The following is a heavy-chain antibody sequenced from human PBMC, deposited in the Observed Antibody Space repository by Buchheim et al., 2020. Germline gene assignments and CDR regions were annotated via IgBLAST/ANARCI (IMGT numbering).Heavy chain of an antibody. CDR2: ISSSSSTI. CDR1: GFTFSSYS. J-gene: IGHJ6*02. Sequence: EVQLVESGGGLVQPGGSLRLSCAASGFTFSSYSMNWVRQAPGKGLEWVSYISSSSSTIYYADSVKGRFTISRDNAKNSLYLQMNSLRAEDTAVYYCARDLVRSSGWYYYGMDVWGQGTT. D-gene: IGHD6-19*01. V-gene: IGHV3-48*01. CDR3: ARDLVRSSGWYYYGMDV.